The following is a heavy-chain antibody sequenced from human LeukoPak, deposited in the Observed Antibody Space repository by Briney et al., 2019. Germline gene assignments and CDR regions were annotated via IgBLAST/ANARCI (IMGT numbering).Heavy chain of an antibody. V-gene: IGHV4-39*07. CDR1: GGSISSSSYY. J-gene: IGHJ5*02. CDR2: IYYSGST. Sequence: SETLSLTCPVSGGSISSSSYYWGWIRQPPGKGLEWIGSIYYSGSTYYNPSLKSRVTISVDTSKNQFSLKLSSVTAADTAVYYCARDRWFDPWGQGTLVTVSS. CDR3: ARDRWFDP.